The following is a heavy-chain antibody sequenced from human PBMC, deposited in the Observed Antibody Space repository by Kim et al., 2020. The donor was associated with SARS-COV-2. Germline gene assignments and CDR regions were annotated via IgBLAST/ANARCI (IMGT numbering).Heavy chain of an antibody. CDR3: ARQPGYSYGLDY. V-gene: IGHV4-39*01. J-gene: IGHJ4*02. D-gene: IGHD5-18*01. Sequence: YYNPSLKSRVTISVDTSKNQFSLKLSSVTAADTAVYYCARQPGYSYGLDYWGQGTLVTVSS.